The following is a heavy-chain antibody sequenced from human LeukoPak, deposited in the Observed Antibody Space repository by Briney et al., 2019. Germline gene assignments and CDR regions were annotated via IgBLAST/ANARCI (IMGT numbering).Heavy chain of an antibody. V-gene: IGHV3-30*02. Sequence: GGSLRLSCAASGFTFSSYGMHWVRQAPGKGLEWVAFIRYDGSNKYYADSVKGRFTISRDNSKNTLYLQMSSLRAEDTAVYYCAKDLGYDSSGYYSAFDYWGQGTLVTVSS. J-gene: IGHJ4*02. CDR1: GFTFSSYG. CDR3: AKDLGYDSSGYYSAFDY. D-gene: IGHD3-22*01. CDR2: IRYDGSNK.